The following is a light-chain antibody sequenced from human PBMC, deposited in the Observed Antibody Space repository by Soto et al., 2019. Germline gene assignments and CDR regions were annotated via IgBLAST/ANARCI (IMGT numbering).Light chain of an antibody. CDR1: QSVSSY. Sequence: EIVLTQSPATLSLSPGERATLSCRASQSVSSYIAWYQQKPGQAPRLLIYDASNRATGIPARFSGSGSGTDFTLTISSLEPADFAVYYCQQRINWPGSFGQGTKVAIK. CDR3: QQRINWPGS. CDR2: DAS. V-gene: IGKV3-11*01. J-gene: IGKJ1*01.